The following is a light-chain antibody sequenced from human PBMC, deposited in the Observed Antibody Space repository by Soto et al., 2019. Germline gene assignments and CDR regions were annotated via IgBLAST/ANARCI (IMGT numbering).Light chain of an antibody. CDR2: DTS. CDR3: QQRSKWL. Sequence: EIVLTQSPASLSLCPGERATLSCRASQNIGTYLAWYQQKPGQAPRLLIYDTSNRATGIPTRFSAWGSGTDFTLSISSLEPEDFAVYYCQQRSKWLFGGGTKVEIK. V-gene: IGKV3-11*01. J-gene: IGKJ4*01. CDR1: QNIGTY.